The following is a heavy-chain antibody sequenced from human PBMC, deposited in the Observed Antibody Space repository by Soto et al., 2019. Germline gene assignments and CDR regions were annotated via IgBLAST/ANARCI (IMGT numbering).Heavy chain of an antibody. V-gene: IGHV3-48*01. CDR2: ISSSSSTI. CDR1: GFTFSSYS. J-gene: IGHJ3*02. Sequence: EVQLVESGGGLVQPGGSRRLSCAASGFTFSSYSMNWVRQAPGKGLEWVSYISSSSSTIYYADSVKGRFTISRDNAKNSLYLQMNSLRAEDTAVYYCARVNRGVYGDYAYAFDIWGQGTMVTVSS. CDR3: ARVNRGVYGDYAYAFDI. D-gene: IGHD4-17*01.